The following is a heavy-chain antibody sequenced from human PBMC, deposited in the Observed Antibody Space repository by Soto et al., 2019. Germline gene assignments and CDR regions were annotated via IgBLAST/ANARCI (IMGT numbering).Heavy chain of an antibody. J-gene: IGHJ4*02. CDR3: AKPGDIYEIWSGYYRTANYFDC. V-gene: IGHV1-18*01. CDR1: DYIFSNYH. D-gene: IGHD3-3*01. Sequence: GASVKVSCKASDYIFSNYHINWVRQAPGQGLEWMGWINPNNGNTQYAQMFQGRVTMTSERSTNTVYMELRGLGADDTAVYYCAKPGDIYEIWSGYYRTANYFDCWGQGSPVTVSS. CDR2: INPNNGNT.